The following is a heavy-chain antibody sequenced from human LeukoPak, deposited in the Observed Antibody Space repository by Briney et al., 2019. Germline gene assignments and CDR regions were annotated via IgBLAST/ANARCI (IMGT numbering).Heavy chain of an antibody. CDR2: ISYDGSNK. J-gene: IGHJ4*02. V-gene: IGHV3-30*18. D-gene: IGHD6-13*01. CDR1: GFTFSSYG. CDR3: AKDRGSWYLDY. Sequence: PGGSLRLSCAASGFTFSSYGMHWVRQAPGKGLEWVAVISYDGSNKYYADSVKGRFTISRDNSKNTLYLQMNSLRAEDTAVYYCAKDRGSWYLDYWGQGTLVTVSP.